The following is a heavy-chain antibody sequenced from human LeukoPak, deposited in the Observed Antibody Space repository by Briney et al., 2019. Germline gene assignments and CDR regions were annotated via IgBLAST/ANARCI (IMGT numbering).Heavy chain of an antibody. CDR1: GFTFSSYA. Sequence: GGSLRLSCSASGFTFSSYAMHWVRQVPGKGLEYVSAISSNGGSTYYADSVKGRFTISRDNSKNTLYLQMSSLRAEDTAVYYCVKEGGKLWFGELDYWGQGTLVTVSS. D-gene: IGHD3-10*01. J-gene: IGHJ4*02. CDR3: VKEGGKLWFGELDY. CDR2: ISSNGGST. V-gene: IGHV3-64D*06.